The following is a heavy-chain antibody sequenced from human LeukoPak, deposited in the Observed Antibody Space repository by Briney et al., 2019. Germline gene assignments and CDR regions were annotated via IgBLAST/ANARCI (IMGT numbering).Heavy chain of an antibody. CDR1: GFPFSSYS. V-gene: IGHV3-21*01. Sequence: GGSLRLSCAASGFPFSSYSMNWVRQAPGKGLEWVSSISSSGDYISYADPVTGRFTISRDNAKKSLYLQMNILRAEDTAVYYCARVGSSGWYYFDYWGQGTLVTVSS. J-gene: IGHJ4*02. D-gene: IGHD6-19*01. CDR2: ISSSGDYI. CDR3: ARVGSSGWYYFDY.